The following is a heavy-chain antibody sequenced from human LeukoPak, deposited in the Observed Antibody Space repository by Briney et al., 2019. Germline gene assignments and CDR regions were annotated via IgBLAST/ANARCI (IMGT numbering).Heavy chain of an antibody. Sequence: SETLSLTCTVSGASISSSSYYWGWLRQPPGKGLEWIGSIYCSGSTYDNPSLKSRVSISVDTSNNQFSLKLSSVTAADTAVYSCARQGVTGTSDAFDIWGQGTMVTVSS. J-gene: IGHJ3*02. CDR1: GASISSSSYY. D-gene: IGHD2-21*02. CDR3: ARQGVTGTSDAFDI. V-gene: IGHV4-39*01. CDR2: IYCSGST.